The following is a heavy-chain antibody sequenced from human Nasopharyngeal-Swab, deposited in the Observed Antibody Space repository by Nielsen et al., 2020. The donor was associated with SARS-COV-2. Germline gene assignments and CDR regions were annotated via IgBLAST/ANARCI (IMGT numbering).Heavy chain of an antibody. Sequence: LKISCAASGFTFSTYDMSWVRQAPGKGLEWVSGISGSGESTHYADSVKGRFTISRDNSKNTLYLQMNSLRAEDTAVYYCVKGPPAVIHYFDYWGQGTLVTVSS. CDR2: ISGSGEST. V-gene: IGHV3-23*01. D-gene: IGHD2-21*01. J-gene: IGHJ4*02. CDR3: VKGPPAVIHYFDY. CDR1: GFTFSTYD.